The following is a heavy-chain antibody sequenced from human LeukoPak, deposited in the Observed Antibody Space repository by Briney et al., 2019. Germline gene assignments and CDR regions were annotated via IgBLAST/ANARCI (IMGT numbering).Heavy chain of an antibody. J-gene: IGHJ5*02. Sequence: GASVKVSCKASGYTFTSYHMHWVRQAPGQGLEWMGIINPSGGTTNYAQKFRGRVTMTRDMSTSTAYMELSSLRSEDTAVYYCARGNRLYVWGSYRQSNWFDPWGQGTLVTVSS. CDR1: GYTFTSYH. CDR3: ARGNRLYVWGSYRQSNWFDP. V-gene: IGHV1-46*01. D-gene: IGHD3-16*02. CDR2: INPSGGTT.